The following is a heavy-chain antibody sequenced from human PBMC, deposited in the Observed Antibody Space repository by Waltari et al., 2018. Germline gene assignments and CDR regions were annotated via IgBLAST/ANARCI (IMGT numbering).Heavy chain of an antibody. Sequence: QVQLQQWGAGLLKPSETLSLTCAVYGGSFSGYYWSWIRQPPGKGLEWIGEINHSGSTNYNPSLKSRVTISVDTSKNQFSLKLSSVTAADTAVYYCARGRRNHDFWSGYKPLMRVDYYFDYWGQGTLVTVSS. V-gene: IGHV4-34*01. D-gene: IGHD3-3*01. J-gene: IGHJ4*02. CDR3: ARGRRNHDFWSGYKPLMRVDYYFDY. CDR2: INHSGST. CDR1: GGSFSGYY.